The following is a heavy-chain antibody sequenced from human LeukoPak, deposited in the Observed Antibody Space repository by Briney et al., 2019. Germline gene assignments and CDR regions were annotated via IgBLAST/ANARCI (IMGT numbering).Heavy chain of an antibody. CDR3: ARLDDSSGYSFDY. CDR1: GFTFSSYW. Sequence: GGSLKLSCAASGFTFSSYWMHLVRQAPEKGLVWVSRINGDGSSTSYADSVKGRFTISRDNAKNTLYLQMNSLRAEDTAVYYCARLDDSSGYSFDYWGQGTLVTVSS. V-gene: IGHV3-74*01. J-gene: IGHJ4*02. D-gene: IGHD3-22*01. CDR2: INGDGSST.